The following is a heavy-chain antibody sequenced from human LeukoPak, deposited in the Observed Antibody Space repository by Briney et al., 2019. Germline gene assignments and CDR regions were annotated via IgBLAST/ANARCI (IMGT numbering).Heavy chain of an antibody. J-gene: IGHJ4*02. V-gene: IGHV3-30*04. Sequence: GGSLRLSCEASGFSFSTSGVHWVRQAPGKGLEWMAVISKDGRKNHYADSVKGRFTISRDNSKSTLFLQMNSLRPEDTTIYYCARDLLNYGSAYYDVGIFDSWGQGTLVTVSS. CDR1: GFSFSTSG. D-gene: IGHD3-10*01. CDR2: ISKDGRKN. CDR3: ARDLLNYGSAYYDVGIFDS.